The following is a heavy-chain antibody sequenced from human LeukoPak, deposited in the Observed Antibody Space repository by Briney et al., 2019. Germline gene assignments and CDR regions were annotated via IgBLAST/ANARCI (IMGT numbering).Heavy chain of an antibody. CDR2: TSASGATT. Sequence: GGSLRLSCAASGFTFSSYAMTWVRQAPGKGPEWVSATSASGATTYYADSMKGRFTISRDNSKNTLYLQMNSLRDEDTAVYYCAKDREARRGYSGSYLEAFDIWGQGTMVTVSS. D-gene: IGHD1-26*01. CDR3: AKDREARRGYSGSYLEAFDI. J-gene: IGHJ3*02. CDR1: GFTFSSYA. V-gene: IGHV3-23*01.